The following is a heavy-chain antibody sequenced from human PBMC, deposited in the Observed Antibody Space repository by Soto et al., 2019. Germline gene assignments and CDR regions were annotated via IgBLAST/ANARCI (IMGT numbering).Heavy chain of an antibody. CDR3: ARVGENYYDSSGYYIDY. Sequence: PSETLSLTCTVSGGSISSYYWSWIRQPPGKGLEWIGYIYYSGSTNYNPSLKSRVTISVDTSKNQFSLKLSAVTAADTAVYYCARVGENYYDSSGYYIDYWGQGTLVTVSS. CDR2: IYYSGST. D-gene: IGHD3-22*01. CDR1: GGSISSYY. V-gene: IGHV4-59*01. J-gene: IGHJ4*02.